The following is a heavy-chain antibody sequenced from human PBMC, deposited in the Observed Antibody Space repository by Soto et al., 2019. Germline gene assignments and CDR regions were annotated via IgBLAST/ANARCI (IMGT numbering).Heavy chain of an antibody. D-gene: IGHD6-19*01. J-gene: IGHJ4*02. CDR3: AKNPGYNSGWYSIDY. CDR1: GFTFSNYG. Sequence: VGSLRLSCAASGFTFSNYGMHWVRQAPGKGLEWVAVISYDGSNKYYADSVKGRFTISRDNSKNTLYLQMNSLRVEDTAMYYCAKNPGYNSGWYSIDYWGQGT. CDR2: ISYDGSNK. V-gene: IGHV3-30*18.